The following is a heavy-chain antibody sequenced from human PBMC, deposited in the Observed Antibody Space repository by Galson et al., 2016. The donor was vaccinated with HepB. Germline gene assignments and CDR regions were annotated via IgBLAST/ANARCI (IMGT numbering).Heavy chain of an antibody. Sequence: SLRLSCAVSGSTVRSNYMSWVRQTPGKGLEWISVIYDGGRTYYADSVKGRFTISRDNSKGTLLLQMNSLRAEDTAVYYRAARPSPLTAPGWAWGYDYWGQGTLVTVSS. J-gene: IGHJ4*02. CDR3: AARPSPLTAPGWAWGYDY. D-gene: IGHD6-13*01. CDR2: IYDGGRT. V-gene: IGHV3-66*02. CDR1: GSTVRSNY.